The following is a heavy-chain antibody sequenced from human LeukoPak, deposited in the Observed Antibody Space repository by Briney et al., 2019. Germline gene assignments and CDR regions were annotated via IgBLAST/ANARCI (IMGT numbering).Heavy chain of an antibody. V-gene: IGHV3-11*04. Sequence: GGSLRLSCAASGFSFKEHYMSWIRQAPGKGLEWVAYISSSRSTIYYGDSVKGRFTISRDNAKDPLYLQMNSLRGEDTAVYYCAREMSNISWFDVFDLWGQGTMVTVSS. CDR2: ISSSRSTI. D-gene: IGHD6-13*01. J-gene: IGHJ3*01. CDR3: AREMSNISWFDVFDL. CDR1: GFSFKEHY.